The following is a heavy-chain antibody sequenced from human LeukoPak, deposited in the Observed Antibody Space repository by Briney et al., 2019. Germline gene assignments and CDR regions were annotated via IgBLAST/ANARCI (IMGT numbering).Heavy chain of an antibody. V-gene: IGHV4-39*01. CDR1: SNW. D-gene: IGHD2-2*02. CDR3: ARQYCSNTSCYMGRGFFDY. Sequence: SNWMHWVRQPPGKGLEWIGSIYYSGSTYYNPSLKSRVTISVDTSKNQFSLKLSSVTAADTAVYYCARQYCSNTSCYMGRGFFDYWGQGTLVTVSS. J-gene: IGHJ4*02. CDR2: IYYSGST.